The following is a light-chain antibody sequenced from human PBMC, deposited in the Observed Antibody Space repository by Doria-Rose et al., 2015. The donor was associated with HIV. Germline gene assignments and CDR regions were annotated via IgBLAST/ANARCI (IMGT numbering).Light chain of an antibody. CDR2: DGS. Sequence: LTQFPGTLSLSPGERATLSCRASQRFSSTYLAWYQQQPGQAPSLLIYDGSTRATGIPDRFSASGSGTDFTLTINRLEPEDFALYYCHQYGTSWTFGQGTKVEI. V-gene: IGKV3-20*01. CDR1: QRFSSTY. CDR3: HQYGTSWT. J-gene: IGKJ1*01.